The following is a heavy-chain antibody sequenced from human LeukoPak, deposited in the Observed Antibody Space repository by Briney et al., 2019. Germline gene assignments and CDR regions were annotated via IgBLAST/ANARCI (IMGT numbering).Heavy chain of an antibody. Sequence: ASVKVSCKASGYTFTSYGISWVRQAPGQGLEWMGWISAYNGNTNYAQKLQGRVTMTTDTSTSTAYMELRSLRSDDTAVYYCARASGYSSSWSQGGYWGQGTLVTVSS. J-gene: IGHJ4*02. CDR2: ISAYNGNT. V-gene: IGHV1-18*01. CDR1: GYTFTSYG. CDR3: ARASGYSSSWSQGGY. D-gene: IGHD6-13*01.